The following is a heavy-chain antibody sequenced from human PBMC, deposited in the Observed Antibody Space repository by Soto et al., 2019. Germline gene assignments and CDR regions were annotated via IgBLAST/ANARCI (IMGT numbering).Heavy chain of an antibody. D-gene: IGHD1-26*01. J-gene: IGHJ4*02. V-gene: IGHV4-59*01. CDR1: GGSISVYY. Sequence: SETLSLTCTISGGSISVYYWSWIRQSPGQALEWIGYIYASGSPYYNPSLRSRVLISADTSKNQVSLELTSATAAATAVYFCARGVGSSPPRYWGRGTLVTVSS. CDR3: ARGVGSSPPRY. CDR2: IYASGSP.